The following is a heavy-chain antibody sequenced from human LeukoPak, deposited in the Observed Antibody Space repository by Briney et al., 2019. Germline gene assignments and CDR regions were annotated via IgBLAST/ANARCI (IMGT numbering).Heavy chain of an antibody. CDR3: ASQGIAVAGRDY. D-gene: IGHD6-19*01. CDR2: IYYSGST. Sequence: PSETLSLTCTVSGGSISSGDYYWSWIRQPPGKGLEWIGYIYYSGSTYYNPSLKSRVTISVDTSKSQFSLKLSSVTAADTAVYYCASQGIAVAGRDYWGQGTLVTVSS. J-gene: IGHJ4*02. V-gene: IGHV4-30-4*08. CDR1: GGSISSGDYY.